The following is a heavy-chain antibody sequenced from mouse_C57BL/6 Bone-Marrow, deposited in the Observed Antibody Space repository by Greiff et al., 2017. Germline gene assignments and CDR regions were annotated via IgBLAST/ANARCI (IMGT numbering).Heavy chain of an antibody. CDR2: ISSGGSYT. V-gene: IGHV5-6*02. Sequence: DVMLVESGGDLVKPGGSLKLSCAASGFTFRSYGMSWVRQTPDKRLEWVATISSGGSYTSYPDSVKGRFTISRDNAKNTLYLQMSSLKSEDTARYYCARRNRGYYFDYWGQGTTLTVSS. J-gene: IGHJ2*01. CDR1: GFTFRSYG. CDR3: ARRNRGYYFDY.